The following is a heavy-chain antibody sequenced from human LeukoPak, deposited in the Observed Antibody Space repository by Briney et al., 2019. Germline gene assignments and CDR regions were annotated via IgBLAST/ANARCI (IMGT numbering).Heavy chain of an antibody. CDR1: GYSFTTYW. D-gene: IGHD3-22*01. CDR2: IYPGDSDT. J-gene: IGHJ4*02. V-gene: IGHV5-51*01. CDR3: ARQFRDSSGYYSYYFDY. Sequence: GESLKISCKGSGYSFTTYWIGWVRQMPGRGLEWMGIIYPGDSDTRYSPSFQGQVTISADKSISTAYLQWSSLKASDTAMYYCARQFRDSSGYYSYYFDYWDQGTLVTVSS.